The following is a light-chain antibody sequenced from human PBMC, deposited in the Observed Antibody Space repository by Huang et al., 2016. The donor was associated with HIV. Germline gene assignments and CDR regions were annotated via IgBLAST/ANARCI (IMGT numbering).Light chain of an antibody. CDR2: GAA. CDR3: QQYYYTPLT. Sequence: DIVMTQSTDSLTVSLGERATINCKSSPSLFYRYNKKNYLAWYQQKPGQPPKLLIYGAATLESGVPDRVSGSGSGTDFTITISSPQAEDVAIYYCQQYYYTPLTFGQGTKLEIK. V-gene: IGKV4-1*01. J-gene: IGKJ2*01. CDR1: PSLFYRYNKKNY.